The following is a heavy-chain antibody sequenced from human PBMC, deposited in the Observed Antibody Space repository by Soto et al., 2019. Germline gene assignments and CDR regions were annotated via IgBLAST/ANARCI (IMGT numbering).Heavy chain of an antibody. D-gene: IGHD5-18*01. Sequence: GGSLRLSCAASGFTFSDYAMHWVRQAPGKGLEWLAVILYDGSKEYYADSVKGRFTISRDNSNNMLHLQMSSLRPEDTAFYYCARLRGYSYGSDFVFDYWGQGTLVTVSS. CDR3: ARLRGYSYGSDFVFDY. V-gene: IGHV3-30-3*01. CDR1: GFTFSDYA. J-gene: IGHJ4*02. CDR2: ILYDGSKE.